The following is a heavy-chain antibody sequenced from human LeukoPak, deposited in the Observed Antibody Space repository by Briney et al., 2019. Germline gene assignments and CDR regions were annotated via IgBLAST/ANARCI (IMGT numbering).Heavy chain of an antibody. Sequence: EASVKVSCTASGYTFSKYDITWVRQAPGQGLECMGWISTYNDNPNYAQKFQGRVTMTTDTSTSTAYLDLRSLRSDDTAVYFCARLMGPPDYWGQGTRVTVSS. V-gene: IGHV1-18*01. CDR1: GYTFSKYD. D-gene: IGHD2-8*01. CDR3: ARLMGPPDY. J-gene: IGHJ4*02. CDR2: ISTYNDNP.